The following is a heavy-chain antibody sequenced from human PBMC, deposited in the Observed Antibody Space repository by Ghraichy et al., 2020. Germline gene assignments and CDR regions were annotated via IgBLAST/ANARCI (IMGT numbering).Heavy chain of an antibody. CDR1: GFTFSSYS. CDR3: ARDWSAWGYQLAFDI. D-gene: IGHD3-3*01. Sequence: GGSLRLSCAASGFTFSSYSMNWVRQAPGKGLEWVSYISSSSSTIYYADSVKGRFTISRDNAKNSLYLQMNSLRDEDTAVYYCARDWSAWGYQLAFDIWGQGTMVTVSS. J-gene: IGHJ3*02. CDR2: ISSSSSTI. V-gene: IGHV3-48*02.